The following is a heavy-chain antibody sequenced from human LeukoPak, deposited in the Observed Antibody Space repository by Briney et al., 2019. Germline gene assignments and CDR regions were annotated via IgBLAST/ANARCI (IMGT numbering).Heavy chain of an antibody. Sequence: PGGSLRLSCAASGFTFSSYAMHWVRQAPGKGLEWVAVISYDGSNKYYADSVKGRFTISRDNSKNTLYLQMNSLRAGDTAVYYCAKPYYYDSSGYQNGYWGQGTLVTVSS. CDR1: GFTFSSYA. D-gene: IGHD3-22*01. CDR2: ISYDGSNK. CDR3: AKPYYYDSSGYQNGY. V-gene: IGHV3-30*04. J-gene: IGHJ4*02.